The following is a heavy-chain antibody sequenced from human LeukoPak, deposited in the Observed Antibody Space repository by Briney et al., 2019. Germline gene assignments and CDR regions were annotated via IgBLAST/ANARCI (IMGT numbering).Heavy chain of an antibody. Sequence: GGSLRLSCAASGFTFSSYRMHWVRQAPGKGLVWVSRINSDGSSTSYADSVKGRFTISRDNAKNTLYLQMNSLRAEDTAVYYCASKVYCGGECYSGVDYWGQGTLVTVSS. CDR1: GFTFSSYR. D-gene: IGHD2-21*01. V-gene: IGHV3-74*01. CDR3: ASKVYCGGECYSGVDY. CDR2: INSDGSST. J-gene: IGHJ4*02.